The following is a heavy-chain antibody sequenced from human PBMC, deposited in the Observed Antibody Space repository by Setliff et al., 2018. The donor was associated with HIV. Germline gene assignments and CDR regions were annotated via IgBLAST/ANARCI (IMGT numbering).Heavy chain of an antibody. V-gene: IGHV4-39*01. D-gene: IGHD6-19*01. Sequence: SETLSLTCRVYGGSITSGNYYWGWIRQAPGKGLEWIASMIYGGDTWYNPSLKSRVTIYMDTANNEISLRLSSVTAEDTAVYRCARPHSGRGGGAWFDPWGQGIQVTVSS. CDR3: ARPHSGRGGGAWFDP. CDR1: GGSITSGNYY. CDR2: MIYGGDT. J-gene: IGHJ5*02.